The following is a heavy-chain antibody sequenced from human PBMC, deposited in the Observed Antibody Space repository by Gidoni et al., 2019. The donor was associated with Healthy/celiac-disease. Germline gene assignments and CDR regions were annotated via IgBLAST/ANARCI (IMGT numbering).Heavy chain of an antibody. Sequence: EVQLVESGGGLVQPGRSLRLSCAASGFTFDDYAMHWVRQAPGKGLEWVSGISWNSGSIGYADSVKGRFTISRDNAKNSLYLQMNSLRAEDTALYYCAKDMQATTGYFDYWGQGTLVTVSS. CDR1: GFTFDDYA. CDR3: AKDMQATTGYFDY. V-gene: IGHV3-9*01. CDR2: ISWNSGSI. J-gene: IGHJ4*02. D-gene: IGHD4-17*01.